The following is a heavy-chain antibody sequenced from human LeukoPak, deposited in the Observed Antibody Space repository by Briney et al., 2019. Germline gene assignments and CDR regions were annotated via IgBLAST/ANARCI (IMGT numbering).Heavy chain of an antibody. V-gene: IGHV4-59*01. CDR1: GGSISSYY. J-gene: IGHJ2*01. Sequence: SETLSLTCTVSGGSISSYYWSWIRQPPGKGVEWIGYIYYSGSTNYNPSLKSRVTISVDTSKNQFSLKLSSVTAADTAVYYCARERLAVADAFYFDLWGRGTLVTVSS. CDR3: ARERLAVADAFYFDL. CDR2: IYYSGST. D-gene: IGHD6-19*01.